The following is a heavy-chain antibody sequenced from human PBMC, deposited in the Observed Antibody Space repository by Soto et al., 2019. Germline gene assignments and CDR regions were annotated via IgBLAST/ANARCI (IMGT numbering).Heavy chain of an antibody. V-gene: IGHV4-59*01. CDR1: GGSISSYY. CDR2: IYYSGST. CDR3: AREERITGTNWFDP. Sequence: SETLSLTCTVSGGSISSYYWSWIRQPPGKGLEWIGYIYYSGSTNYNPSLKSRVTISVDTSKNQFSLKLSSVTAADTAVYYCAREERITGTNWFDPWGQGTLVTVSS. J-gene: IGHJ5*02. D-gene: IGHD1-7*01.